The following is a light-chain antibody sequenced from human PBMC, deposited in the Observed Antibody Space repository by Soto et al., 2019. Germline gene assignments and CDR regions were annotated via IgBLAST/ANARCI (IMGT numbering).Light chain of an antibody. J-gene: IGKJ5*01. V-gene: IGKV3-15*01. Sequence: EIVMTQSPATLSVSPGERATLSCRASHSVSSNLAWDQQNPGQSPRLLIYGAFTRATGIPARFSGSGSGTEFTLTISSLQSEDFAVYLCQQYNNCPPITFGQGTRLE. CDR1: HSVSSN. CDR2: GAF. CDR3: QQYNNCPPIT.